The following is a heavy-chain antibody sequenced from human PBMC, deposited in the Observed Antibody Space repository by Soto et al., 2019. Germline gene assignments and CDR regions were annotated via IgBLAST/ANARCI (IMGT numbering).Heavy chain of an antibody. D-gene: IGHD4-4*01. V-gene: IGHV1-8*01. CDR3: ARGPTTVTAYYYYGMAV. CDR1: GYTFTSYD. J-gene: IGHJ6*02. CDR2: MNPNSGNT. Sequence: QVQLVQSGAEVKKPGASVKVSCKASGYTFTSYDINWVRQATGQGLEWMGWMNPNSGNTGYAQKFQGRVTMTRNTSISTAYMELSSLRSEDTAVYYCARGPTTVTAYYYYGMAVWGQGTTVTVSS.